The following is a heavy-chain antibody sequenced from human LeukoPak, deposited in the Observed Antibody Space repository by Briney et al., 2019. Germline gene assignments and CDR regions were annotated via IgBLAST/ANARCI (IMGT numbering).Heavy chain of an antibody. D-gene: IGHD6-13*01. Sequence: ASVKVSCKASGYTFTGYHIHWVRQAPGQGLEWMGRINPYSGDTNFAQKFQGRVTMTRDTSITSAYMDLSSLTPDDTAVYFCARDQGSLTRSWYTGYWGQGTQVTVSS. CDR2: INPYSGDT. J-gene: IGHJ4*02. CDR1: GYTFTGYH. CDR3: ARDQGSLTRSWYTGY. V-gene: IGHV1-2*06.